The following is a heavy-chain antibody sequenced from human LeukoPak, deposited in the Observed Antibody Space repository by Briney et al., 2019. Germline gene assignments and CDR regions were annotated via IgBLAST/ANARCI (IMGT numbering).Heavy chain of an antibody. Sequence: SETLSLTCTVSGYSISSGYYWGWIRQPPGKGLEWIGYIYYSGSTNYNPSLKSRVTISVDTSKNQFSLKLSSVTAADTAVYYCARVRGDGSGSYFAFDIWGQGTMVTVSS. CDR1: GYSISSGYY. CDR2: IYYSGST. D-gene: IGHD3-10*01. CDR3: ARVRGDGSGSYFAFDI. J-gene: IGHJ3*02. V-gene: IGHV4-61*01.